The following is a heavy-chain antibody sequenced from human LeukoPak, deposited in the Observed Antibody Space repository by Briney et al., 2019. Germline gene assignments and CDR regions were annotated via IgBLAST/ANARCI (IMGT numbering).Heavy chain of an antibody. J-gene: IGHJ4*02. D-gene: IGHD4-11*01. CDR2: ISGSGGST. Sequence: PGGSLRLSCVVSGFTFSSYAMSWVRQAPGKGLEWVSGISGSGGSTYYADSVKGRFTISRDNSKNTLYLQMNSLRADDTAVYYCAKAHYYSNYWLGFDYWGQGTLVTVSS. CDR1: GFTFSSYA. CDR3: AKAHYYSNYWLGFDY. V-gene: IGHV3-23*01.